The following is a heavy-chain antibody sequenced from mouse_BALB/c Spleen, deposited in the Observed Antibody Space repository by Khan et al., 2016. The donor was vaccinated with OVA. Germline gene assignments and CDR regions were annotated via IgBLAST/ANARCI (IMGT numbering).Heavy chain of an antibody. V-gene: IGHV1-15*01. D-gene: IGHD1-2*01. CDR3: TRCPFHYYVYGFAY. Sequence: VQLVESGAELVRPGASVKLSCKALGYTFTDYEIHWVKQTPVHGLEWIGALHPGSGGTAYNQKFKGKATLTADKSSSTAYMELSSLTSEDAAGYYCTRCPFHYYVYGFAYWGQGTLVTVSA. J-gene: IGHJ3*01. CDR2: LHPGSGGT. CDR1: GYTFTDYE.